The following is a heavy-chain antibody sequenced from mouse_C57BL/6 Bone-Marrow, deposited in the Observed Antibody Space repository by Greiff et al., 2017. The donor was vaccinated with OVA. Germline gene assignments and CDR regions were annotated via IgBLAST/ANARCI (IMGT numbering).Heavy chain of an antibody. J-gene: IGHJ3*01. D-gene: IGHD4-1*01. CDR2: IYPRSGNT. CDR3: ARCWALAY. Sequence: VQLQESGAELARPGASVKLSCKASGYTFTSYGISWVKQRTGQGLEWIGEIYPRSGNTYYNEKFKGKATLTADKSSSTAYMELRSLTSEDSAVYFCARCWALAYWGQGTLVTVSA. V-gene: IGHV1-81*01. CDR1: GYTFTSYG.